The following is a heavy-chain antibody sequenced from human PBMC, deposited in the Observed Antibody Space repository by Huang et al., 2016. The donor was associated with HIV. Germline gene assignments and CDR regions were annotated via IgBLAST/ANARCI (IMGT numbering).Heavy chain of an antibody. Sequence: EVQLVQSGAEVKKPGESLNISCKGSGYSFTTYWIGWVRQMPGKGLEWMVVILPGDSHTRYSPSFRGQVTISADKSISTAYLQWSSLKASDTAMYYCATQRAFHYDSSGYPYAFDIWGQGTLVTVSS. J-gene: IGHJ3*02. CDR1: GYSFTTYW. CDR2: ILPGDSHT. CDR3: ATQRAFHYDSSGYPYAFDI. V-gene: IGHV5-51*01. D-gene: IGHD3-22*01.